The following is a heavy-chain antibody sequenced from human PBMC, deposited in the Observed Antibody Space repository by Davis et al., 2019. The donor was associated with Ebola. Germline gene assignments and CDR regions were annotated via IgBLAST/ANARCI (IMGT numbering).Heavy chain of an antibody. CDR2: ISRSGGST. D-gene: IGHD3-3*01. CDR3: AKDPGYYYTRTSYVHFYYYGMDV. CDR1: GFTFSSYG. J-gene: IGHJ6*04. Sequence: GGSLRLFCAASGFTFSSYGMHWVRQAPGQGLEWVSTISRSGGSTYYADSVQGRFTISRDNSKNTLYLQMSSLRAEDTAVYYCAKDPGYYYTRTSYVHFYYYGMDVWGKGTSVTVSS. V-gene: IGHV3-23*01.